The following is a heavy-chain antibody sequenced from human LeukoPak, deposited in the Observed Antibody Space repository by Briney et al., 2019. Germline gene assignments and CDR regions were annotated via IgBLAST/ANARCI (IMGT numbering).Heavy chain of an antibody. CDR1: VGSITSYY. CDR3: ARGALAARPLDY. V-gene: IGHV4-4*07. J-gene: IGHJ4*02. CDR2: IYTSGNT. Sequence: PSETLSLTCTVSVGSITSYYWSWIRQPAGKGLEWIGRIYTSGNTNYNPSLKSRVTMSVDTSKNQFSLNLTSVTAADTAVYYCARGALAARPLDYWGQGILVTVSS. D-gene: IGHD6-6*01.